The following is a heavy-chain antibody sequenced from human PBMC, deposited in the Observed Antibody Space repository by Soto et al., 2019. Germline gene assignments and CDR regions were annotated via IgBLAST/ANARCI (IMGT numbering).Heavy chain of an antibody. CDR1: GFTFRSFT. CDR3: TRDASRDSSARGWFDP. J-gene: IGHJ5*02. CDR2: ISSNSAYI. D-gene: IGHD6-13*01. Sequence: WGSLRLSCSASGFTFRSFTMNWGRQAPGKGLEWVSTISSNSAYIYYTDALRGRFTISRDNAKNSPHLQMNSLRAEDTAVYYCTRDASRDSSARGWFDPWGPGTLVTVSS. V-gene: IGHV3-21*01.